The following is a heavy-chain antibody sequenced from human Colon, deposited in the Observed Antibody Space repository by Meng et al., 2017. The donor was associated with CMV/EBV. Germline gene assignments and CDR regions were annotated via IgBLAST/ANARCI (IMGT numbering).Heavy chain of an antibody. CDR1: GYTFTGYY. V-gene: IGHV1-2*02. CDR3: ARDRLLYNWFDP. Sequence: KASGYTFTGYYMHWVRQAPGQGLEWMGWINPNSGGTNYAQKFQGRVTMTRDTSISTAYMELSRLRSDDTAVYYCARDRLLYNWFDPWGQGTLVTVSS. J-gene: IGHJ5*02. CDR2: INPNSGGT. D-gene: IGHD4-11*01.